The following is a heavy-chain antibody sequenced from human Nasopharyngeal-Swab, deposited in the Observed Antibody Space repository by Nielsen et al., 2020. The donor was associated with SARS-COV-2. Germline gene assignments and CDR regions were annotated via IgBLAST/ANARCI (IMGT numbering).Heavy chain of an antibody. CDR1: GFTFSSYW. Sequence: GESLKISCAASGFTFSSYWMHWVRQAPGKGLVWVSRINSDGSSTSYADSVKGRFTISRDNSKNSLYLQMNSLRTEDTALYYCAKEGFDPWGQGTLVTVSS. CDR2: INSDGSST. V-gene: IGHV3-74*01. J-gene: IGHJ5*02. CDR3: AKEGFDP.